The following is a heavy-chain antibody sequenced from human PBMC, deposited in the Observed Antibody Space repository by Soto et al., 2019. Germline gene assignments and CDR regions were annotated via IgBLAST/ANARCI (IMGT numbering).Heavy chain of an antibody. CDR2: IIPILGIA. CDR1: GGTFSSYT. J-gene: IGHJ6*02. D-gene: IGHD2-2*01. Sequence: SVKVSCKASGGTFSSYTISWVRQAPGQGLEWMGRIIPILGIANYAQKFQGRVTITADKSTSTAYMELSSLRSEDTAVYYCARDQSDIVVVPAAIVLGEFKNYYYYYGMDVWGQGTTVTVSS. CDR3: ARDQSDIVVVPAAIVLGEFKNYYYYYGMDV. V-gene: IGHV1-69*04.